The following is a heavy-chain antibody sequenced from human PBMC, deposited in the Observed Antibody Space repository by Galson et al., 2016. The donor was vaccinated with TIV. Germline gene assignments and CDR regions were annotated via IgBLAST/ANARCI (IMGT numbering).Heavy chain of an antibody. D-gene: IGHD6-13*01. CDR2: ISYDGGYR. V-gene: IGHV3-30-3*01. J-gene: IGHJ6*02. CDR3: ARARSTTRFGMDV. CDR1: GLTLSNYA. Sequence: SLRLSCAASGLTLSNYAIHWVRQAPGKGLEWVATISYDGGYRSYEDSVKGRFTIYSDKSAHSLALQMDSLRPEDTGVYYCARARSTTRFGMDVWGQGTTVTVSS.